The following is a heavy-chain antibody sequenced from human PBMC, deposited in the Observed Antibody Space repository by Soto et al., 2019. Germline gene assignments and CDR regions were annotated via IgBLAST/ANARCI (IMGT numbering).Heavy chain of an antibody. J-gene: IGHJ6*02. CDR1: GFTFSSYG. CDR3: AKDFVMSKSQWLGGMDV. CDR2: ISYDGSNK. Sequence: GGYLRLSCAASGFTFSSYGMHWVRQAPGKGLEWVAVISYDGSNKYYADSVKGRFTISRDNSKNTLYLQMNSLRAEDTAVYYCAKDFVMSKSQWLGGMDVWGQGTTLTVSS. V-gene: IGHV3-30*18. D-gene: IGHD6-19*01.